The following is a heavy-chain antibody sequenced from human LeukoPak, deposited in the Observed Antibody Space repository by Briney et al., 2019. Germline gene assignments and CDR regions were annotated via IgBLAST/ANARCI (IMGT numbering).Heavy chain of an antibody. D-gene: IGHD5-24*01. CDR1: GYIFTRYY. J-gene: IGHJ4*02. Sequence: ASVKVSCKASGYIFTRYYMHWVRQAPGHGLEGMGIIKPSGGSTSYAQKFQGRVTMTRDTSTSTVYMELSSLRSEDTAVYYCARAQRALVRVPPAYWGQGTLVTVSS. CDR2: IKPSGGST. CDR3: ARAQRALVRVPPAY. V-gene: IGHV1-46*01.